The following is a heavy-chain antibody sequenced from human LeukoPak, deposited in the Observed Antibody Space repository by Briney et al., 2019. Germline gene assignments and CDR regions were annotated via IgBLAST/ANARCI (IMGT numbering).Heavy chain of an antibody. J-gene: IGHJ6*03. CDR1: GGVFTTYA. Sequence: GASVKVSCKASGGVFTTYAISWVRQAPGQGLEWMGSIIPFLGTTNYAQKFQGRVTITADEPTSTAYMELSSLRSEDTAVYYCARDSPYQLLSRDQLRNYYYMDVWGKGTTVTVSS. D-gene: IGHD2-2*01. V-gene: IGHV1-69*11. CDR3: ARDSPYQLLSRDQLRNYYYMDV. CDR2: IIPFLGTT.